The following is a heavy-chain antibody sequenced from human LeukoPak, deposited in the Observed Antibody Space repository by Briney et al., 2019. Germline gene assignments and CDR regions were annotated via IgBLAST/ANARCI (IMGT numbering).Heavy chain of an antibody. D-gene: IGHD1-1*01. CDR2: IRYDGSNK. Sequence: PGGSLRLSCAASGFTFSTYGMHWVRQAPGKGLEWVAFIRYDGSNKYYADSVKGRFTISRDNSKNTLYLQMNSLRAEDTAVYFCAKNKAPWKSPSISDFAYWGQGTLVTVPS. CDR1: GFTFSTYG. J-gene: IGHJ4*02. CDR3: AKNKAPWKSPSISDFAY. V-gene: IGHV3-30*02.